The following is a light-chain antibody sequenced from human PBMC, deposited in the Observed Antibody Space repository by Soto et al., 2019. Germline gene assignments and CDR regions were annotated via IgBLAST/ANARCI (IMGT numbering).Light chain of an antibody. Sequence: QSVLTQHASVSGSPGQSITISCSGSSSDVGGYNYVCWYQQYPGKAPKLLIYDVSNRPLGVSNRFSASKSGNTASLTISGLPAEDEDDEYCCSYTSTSARVFGGGTKLTVL. CDR1: SSDVGGYNY. J-gene: IGLJ2*01. CDR2: DVS. CDR3: CSYTSTSARV. V-gene: IGLV2-14*01.